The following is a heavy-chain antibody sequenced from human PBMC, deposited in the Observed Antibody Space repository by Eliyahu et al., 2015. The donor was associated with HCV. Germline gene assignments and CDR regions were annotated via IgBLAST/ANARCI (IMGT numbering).Heavy chain of an antibody. D-gene: IGHD4-17*01. V-gene: IGHV1-69*04. J-gene: IGHJ3*02. CDR1: GGTFSSYA. CDR3: ARERYGEHDYGDAVGAFDI. CDR2: IIPILGIA. Sequence: QVQLVQSGAEVKKPGSSVKVSCKASGGTFSSYAISWVRQAPGQGLEWMGRIIPILGIANYAQKFQGRVTITADKSTSTAYMELSSLRSEDTAVYYCARERYGEHDYGDAVGAFDIWGQGTMVTVSS.